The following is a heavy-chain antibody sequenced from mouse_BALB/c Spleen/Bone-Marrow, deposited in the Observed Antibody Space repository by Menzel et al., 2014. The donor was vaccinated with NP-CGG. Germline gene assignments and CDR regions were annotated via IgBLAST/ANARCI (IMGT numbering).Heavy chain of an antibody. V-gene: IGHV7-3*02. CDR3: ARDKGRVFFDY. CDR2: IRNKANGYTT. CDR1: GFTFTDYY. Sequence: EVMLVESGGGLVQPGGPLRLSCATSGFTFTDYYMNWVRQPPGKALEWLGFIRNKANGYTTEYSASVKSRFTISRDNSQNILYLQMNTLRADDSATYYCARDKGRVFFDYWGQGTTLTVSS. J-gene: IGHJ2*01.